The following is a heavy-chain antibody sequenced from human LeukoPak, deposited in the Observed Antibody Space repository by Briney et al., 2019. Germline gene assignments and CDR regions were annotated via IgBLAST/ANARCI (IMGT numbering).Heavy chain of an antibody. J-gene: IGHJ5*02. CDR1: GYSFTSYW. D-gene: IGHD6-19*01. V-gene: IGHV5-51*01. CDR3: ARPQAVAGSGFDP. CDR2: IYPGDSDT. Sequence: GESLKISCKGCGYSFTSYWIGWVRQMPGKGLEWMGIIYPGDSDTRYSPSFQGQVTISADKSISTAYLQWSSLKASDTAMYYCARPQAVAGSGFDPWGQGTLVTVSS.